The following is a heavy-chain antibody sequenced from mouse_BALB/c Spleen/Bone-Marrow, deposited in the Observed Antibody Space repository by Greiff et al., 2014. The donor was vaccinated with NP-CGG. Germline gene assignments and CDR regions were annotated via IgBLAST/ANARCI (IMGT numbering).Heavy chain of an antibody. CDR2: IYPGDGNT. J-gene: IGHJ1*01. CDR3: ARRRTFITSVVDYFDV. V-gene: IGHV1-82*01. Sequence: QVQLQQSGPELVKPGASVKISCRASGYVFSSSWMNWVKQRPGQGPEWIGRIYPGDGNTNYNEKFKGKATLTADTSSSTAYMQISSLTSVDSAVYFCARRRTFITSVVDYFDVWGAGTTVTVSS. D-gene: IGHD1-1*02. CDR1: GYVFSSSW.